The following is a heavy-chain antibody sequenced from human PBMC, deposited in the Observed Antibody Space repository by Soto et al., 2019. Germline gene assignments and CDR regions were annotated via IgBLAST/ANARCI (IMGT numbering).Heavy chain of an antibody. CDR3: ARDDVLCDGGRCYGIPLAV. J-gene: IGHJ6*04. D-gene: IGHD2-15*01. V-gene: IGHV3-66*01. CDR1: GFTVSSKY. CDR2: IQSGGTT. Sequence: GGSLRLSCAASGFTVSSKYMTWVRQAPGKGPEWVSLIQSGGTTYYADSVKGRFTISRDTSENTLHLQMDSLRVEDTAVYYCARDDVLCDGGRCYGIPLAVWGKGTTVTVSS.